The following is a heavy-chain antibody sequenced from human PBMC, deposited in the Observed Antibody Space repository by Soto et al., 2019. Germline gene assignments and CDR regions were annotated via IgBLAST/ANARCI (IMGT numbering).Heavy chain of an antibody. D-gene: IGHD6-19*01. CDR3: ARGRGWYKADWFDP. CDR1: GHTFTRYA. Sequence: ASVKVSCKASGHTFTRYAMHWVRQAPGQRLEWMGWINAGNGNTKYSQKFQGRVTITRDTSASTAYMELSSLRSEDTAVYYCARGRGWYKADWFDPWGQGTLVTVSS. J-gene: IGHJ5*02. V-gene: IGHV1-3*01. CDR2: INAGNGNT.